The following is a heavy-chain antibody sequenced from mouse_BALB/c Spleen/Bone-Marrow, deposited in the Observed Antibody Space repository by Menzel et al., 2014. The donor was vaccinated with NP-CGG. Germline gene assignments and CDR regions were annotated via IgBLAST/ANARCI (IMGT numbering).Heavy chain of an antibody. Sequence: DVMLVESGGDLVKPGGSLKLSCAASGFTFSNYGMSWVRQIPDKRLEWVATISSGGTYTFYPDSVKGRFTISRDNTKNTPALQMTSLKSENTAMYYCARRRDYDYFDYWGQGTTLTVSS. CDR1: GFTFSNYG. CDR2: ISSGGTYT. J-gene: IGHJ2*01. V-gene: IGHV5-6*02. CDR3: ARRRDYDYFDY. D-gene: IGHD2-4*01.